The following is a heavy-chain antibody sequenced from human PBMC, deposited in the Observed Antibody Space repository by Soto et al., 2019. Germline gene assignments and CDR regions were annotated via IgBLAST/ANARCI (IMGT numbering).Heavy chain of an antibody. CDR3: AKDIWFYGDYVGIDY. J-gene: IGHJ4*02. CDR1: GFTFDDYA. Sequence: GGSLRLSCAASGFTFDDYAMHWVRQAPGKGLEWVSGISWNSGSIGYADSVKGRFTISRDNAKNSLYLQMNSLRAEDTALYYCAKDIWFYGDYVGIDYWGQGTLVTVSS. V-gene: IGHV3-9*01. CDR2: ISWNSGSI. D-gene: IGHD4-17*01.